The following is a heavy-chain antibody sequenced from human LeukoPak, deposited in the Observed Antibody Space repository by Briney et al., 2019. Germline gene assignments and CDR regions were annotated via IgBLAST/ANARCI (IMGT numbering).Heavy chain of an antibody. Sequence: GGSLRLSCAASGFTFNTYTMNWVRQAPGKGLEWVSSITASSTAIYSADSVKGRFTISRDNAKNFLYLQMNSLRAEDTAVYYCARDTLGGGEDANYAVYYFDYWGQGTPVTVSS. CDR2: ITASSTAI. D-gene: IGHD4/OR15-4a*01. V-gene: IGHV3-21*01. J-gene: IGHJ4*02. CDR3: ARDTLGGGEDANYAVYYFDY. CDR1: GFTFNTYT.